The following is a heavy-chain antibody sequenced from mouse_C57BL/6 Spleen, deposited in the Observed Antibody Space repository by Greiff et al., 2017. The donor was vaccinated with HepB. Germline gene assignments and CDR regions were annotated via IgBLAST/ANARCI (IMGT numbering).Heavy chain of an antibody. J-gene: IGHJ4*01. V-gene: IGHV1-81*01. CDR2: IYPRSGNT. CDR3: AREDYANPGYYAMDY. Sequence: VKLQQSGAELARPGASVKLSCKASGYTFTSYGISWVKQRTGQGLEWIGEIYPRSGNTYYNEKFKGKATLTADKSSSTAYMELRSLTSEDSAVYFCAREDYANPGYYAMDYWGQGTSVTVSS. CDR1: GYTFTSYG. D-gene: IGHD2-1*01.